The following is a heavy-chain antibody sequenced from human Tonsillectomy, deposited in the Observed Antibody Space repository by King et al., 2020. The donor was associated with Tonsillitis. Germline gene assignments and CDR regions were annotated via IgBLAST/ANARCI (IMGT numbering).Heavy chain of an antibody. J-gene: IGHJ5*02. V-gene: IGHV3-15*01. D-gene: IGHD4-11*01. CDR1: GFTFSNAW. Sequence: VQLVESGGGLVKPGGSLRLSCAASGFTFSNAWMSWVRQAPGKGLEWVGRIKSKTDGGTTDYAAPVKGRFSISRDDSENTLYLQMNSLKTEDTAVYYCTTDFKDTVTTITTGWFDPWGQGTLVTVSS. CDR2: IKSKTDGGTT. CDR3: TTDFKDTVTTITTGWFDP.